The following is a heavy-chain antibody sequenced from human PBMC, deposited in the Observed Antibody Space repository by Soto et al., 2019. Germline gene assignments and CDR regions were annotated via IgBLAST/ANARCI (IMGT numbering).Heavy chain of an antibody. CDR1: GFTFSSYS. J-gene: IGHJ3*02. CDR2: ISSSSSTI. Sequence: GGSLRLSCAASGFTFSSYSMNWVRQAPGKGLEWVSYISSSSSTIYYADSVKGRFTISRDNAKNSLYLQMNSLRAEDTAVYYCARDKSAHPPHDAFDIWGQGTMVTVSS. CDR3: ARDKSAHPPHDAFDI. V-gene: IGHV3-48*01.